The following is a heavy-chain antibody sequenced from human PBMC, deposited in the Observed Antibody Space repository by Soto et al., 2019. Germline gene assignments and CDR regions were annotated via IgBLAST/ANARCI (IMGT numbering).Heavy chain of an antibody. V-gene: IGHV5-51*01. CDR2: VYPGDSDT. CDR1: GYSFTGYW. CDR3: ARGRGFTYGAFYF. Sequence: PGESLKISCEVSGYSFTGYWIAWVRQRPGKGLEWLGIVYPGDSDTRYRPSLQGQATISVDKSRKTAYSSLHSLQSSDSAIYCCARGRGFTYGAFYFWGQGTPVTVSS. D-gene: IGHD2-21*01. J-gene: IGHJ1*01.